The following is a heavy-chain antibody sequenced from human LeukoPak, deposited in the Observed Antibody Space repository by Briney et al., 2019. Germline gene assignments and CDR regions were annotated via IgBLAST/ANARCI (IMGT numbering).Heavy chain of an antibody. J-gene: IGHJ4*02. Sequence: SETLSLTCTVSGVSISSYYWSWLRQPPGKGLEWIGYIYYIGSTNYNPSLKSRVTTSVDTSNNQFSLKLNDVTAADTAVYYCARGTVAALGYHFDSWGQGTLLTVSP. CDR3: ARGTVAALGYHFDS. CDR2: IYYIGST. D-gene: IGHD1-26*01. V-gene: IGHV4-59*01. CDR1: GVSISSYY.